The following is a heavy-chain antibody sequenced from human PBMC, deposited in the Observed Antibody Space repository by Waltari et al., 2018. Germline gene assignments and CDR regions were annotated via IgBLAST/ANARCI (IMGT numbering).Heavy chain of an antibody. D-gene: IGHD3-10*01. CDR3: ATAMGNY. J-gene: IGHJ4*02. CDR2: IKSKADGGTT. CDR1: GFTFINAW. Sequence: EVQLVESGGGLVKPGGSIRLSCAASGFTFINAWMSWGRRAPGKGLEWVARIKSKADGGTTDYSATVKGRFTISRDDSKNTLYLQMSSLKTEDTAVYFCATAMGNYWGQGTLVTVSS. V-gene: IGHV3-15*01.